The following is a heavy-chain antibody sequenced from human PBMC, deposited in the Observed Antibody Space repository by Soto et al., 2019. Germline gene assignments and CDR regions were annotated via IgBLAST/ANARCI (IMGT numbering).Heavy chain of an antibody. J-gene: IGHJ4*02. CDR2: IYWDDDK. D-gene: IGHD3-16*01. CDR3: AHTWGLPFDY. CDR1: GFSLRTTGVG. V-gene: IGHV2-5*02. Sequence: QITLKESGPTLVKPTQTLTLTCTYSGFSLRTTGVGVGWIRQPPGKALEWLGIIYWDDDKRYSPSLKSRLTLTSDISKSQVVLTMTNMCPVDTATYFCAHTWGLPFDYWGPGNLVIVSS.